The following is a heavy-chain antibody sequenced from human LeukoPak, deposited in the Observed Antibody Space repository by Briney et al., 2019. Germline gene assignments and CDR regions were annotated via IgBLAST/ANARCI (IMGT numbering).Heavy chain of an antibody. V-gene: IGHV3-23*01. CDR3: ARQRTTVTTAYFDY. CDR2: IRGSDGST. CDR1: GFTFNNYA. Sequence: PRGSLRLSCAASGFTFNNYAMSWVRQAPGKGLEWVSIIRGSDGSTYYADSVKGRFTISRDNSKNTLYLQMNSLRAEDTAVYYCARQRTTVTTAYFDYWGQGTLVTVSS. D-gene: IGHD4-17*01. J-gene: IGHJ4*02.